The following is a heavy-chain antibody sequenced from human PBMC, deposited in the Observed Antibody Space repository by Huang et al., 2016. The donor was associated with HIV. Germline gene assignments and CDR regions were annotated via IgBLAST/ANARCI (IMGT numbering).Heavy chain of an antibody. CDR1: GYTFINYD. D-gene: IGHD3-10*01. CDR2: VNPDTGST. J-gene: IGHJ6*03. CDR3: ARGRFGETYNYNMDV. V-gene: IGHV1-8*03. Sequence: QVQLVQSGAEMKKPGASVKVSCRASGYTFINYDISWVRQDTGQGLEWMGWVNPDTGSTGYAQSFQGRVSITRKTSISTAYMELSGLTSADTAIYYCARGRFGETYNYNMDVWGKGTTVTVSS.